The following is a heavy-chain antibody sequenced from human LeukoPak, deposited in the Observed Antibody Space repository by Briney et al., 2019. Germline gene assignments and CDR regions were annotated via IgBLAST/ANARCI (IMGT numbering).Heavy chain of an antibody. D-gene: IGHD6-19*01. CDR1: GYSFTNYW. CDR2: IYPGDSET. V-gene: IGHV5-51*01. Sequence: GESLKTSCKGSGYSFTNYWIEWVRQMPGKGLEWMGIIYPGDSETRYSPSFQGQVTISADKSINTAYLQWSSLKASDTAMYYCARSGWYNLDIWGQGTMVTVSS. CDR3: ARSGWYNLDI. J-gene: IGHJ3*02.